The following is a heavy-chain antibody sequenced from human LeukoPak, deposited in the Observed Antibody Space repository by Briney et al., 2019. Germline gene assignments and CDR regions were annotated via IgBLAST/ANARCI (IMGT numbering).Heavy chain of an antibody. J-gene: IGHJ6*03. CDR3: ARDQYCSSTSCYPYYYYMDV. CDR1: GGSISSGGYY. V-gene: IGHV4-30-2*01. D-gene: IGHD2-2*01. CDR2: IYHSGST. Sequence: PSETLSLTCTVSGGSISSGGYYWSWIRQPPGKGLEWIGYIYHSGSTYHNPSLKSRVTISVDRSKNQFSLKLSSVTAADTAVYYCARDQYCSSTSCYPYYYYMDVWGKGTTVTVSS.